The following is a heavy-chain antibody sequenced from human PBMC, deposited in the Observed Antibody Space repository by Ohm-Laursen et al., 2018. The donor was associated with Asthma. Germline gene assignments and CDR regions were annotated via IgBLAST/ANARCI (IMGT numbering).Heavy chain of an antibody. CDR3: ARERNRYNWNYADY. CDR1: GYTFTGYY. J-gene: IGHJ4*02. V-gene: IGHV1-69*01. CDR2: IIPIFGTA. D-gene: IGHD1-7*01. Sequence: SSVKVSCKASGYTFTGYYMHWVRQAPGQGLEWMGGIIPIFGTANYAQKFQGRVTITADESTSTAYMELSSLRSEDTAVYYCARERNRYNWNYADYWGQGTLVTVSS.